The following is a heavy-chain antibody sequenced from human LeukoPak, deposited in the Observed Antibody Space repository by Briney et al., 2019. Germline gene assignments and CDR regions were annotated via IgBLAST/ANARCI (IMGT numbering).Heavy chain of an antibody. CDR1: GFTFSSYW. D-gene: IGHD5-24*01. Sequence: GGSLRLSCAASGFTFSSYWMSWVRQAPGKGLEWVANIKQDGSEKYYVDSVKGRFTTSRDNSKNTLYLQMNSLRAEDTAVYYCAKNVGLQLTMLDIWGQGTMVTVSS. V-gene: IGHV3-7*03. J-gene: IGHJ3*02. CDR3: AKNVGLQLTMLDI. CDR2: IKQDGSEK.